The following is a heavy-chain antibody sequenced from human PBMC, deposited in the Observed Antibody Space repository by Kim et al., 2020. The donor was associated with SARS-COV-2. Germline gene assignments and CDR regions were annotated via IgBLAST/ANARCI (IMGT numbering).Heavy chain of an antibody. CDR2: IKHSGSP. V-gene: IGHV4-34*01. J-gene: IGHJ6*03. CDR3: ARGGGRNCSSNGYMDV. CDR1: GGSFSGYY. Sequence: SETLSLTCAVYGGSFSGYYWSWIRQPPGKGLEWIGEIKHSGSPNYNPSLKSRFTISVDTSKNQLSLKLSSVTAADTAVYDCARGGGRNCSSNGYMDVWGKGTTVTVSS. D-gene: IGHD2-2*01.